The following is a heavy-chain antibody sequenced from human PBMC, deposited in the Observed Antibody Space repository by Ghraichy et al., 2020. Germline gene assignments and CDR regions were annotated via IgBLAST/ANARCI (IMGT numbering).Heavy chain of an antibody. Sequence: ASVKVSCKASGYTFTSYYMHWVRQAPGQGLEWMGIINPSGGSTSYAQKFQGRVTMTRDTSTSTVYMELSSLRSEDTAVYYCARDEVYDSSGYYGVLWAFDIWGQGTMVTVSS. D-gene: IGHD3-22*01. CDR1: GYTFTSYY. J-gene: IGHJ3*02. CDR2: INPSGGST. V-gene: IGHV1-46*01. CDR3: ARDEVYDSSGYYGVLWAFDI.